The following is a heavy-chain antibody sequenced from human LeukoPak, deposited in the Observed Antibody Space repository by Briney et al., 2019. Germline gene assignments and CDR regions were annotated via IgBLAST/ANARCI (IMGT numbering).Heavy chain of an antibody. CDR1: GGSFSGYY. Sequence: SETLSLTCAVYGGSFSGYYWSWIRQPAGKGLEWIGRIYTSGSTNYNPSLKSRVTMSVDTSKNQFSLKLSSVTAADTAVYYCAREVAYSTGYYYYYYMDVWGKGTTVTVSS. V-gene: IGHV4-4*07. CDR3: AREVAYSTGYYYYYYMDV. CDR2: IYTSGST. J-gene: IGHJ6*03. D-gene: IGHD4-11*01.